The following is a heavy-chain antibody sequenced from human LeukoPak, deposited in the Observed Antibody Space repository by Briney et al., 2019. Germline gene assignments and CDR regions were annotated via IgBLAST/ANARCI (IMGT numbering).Heavy chain of an antibody. CDR3: ARDIAVAGDAFDI. Sequence: GGSLRLSCAASGFTFSSYSMNWVRQAPGKGLEWVSSISSSSSYIYYADSVKGRFTISRDNAKNSLYLQMNSLRAEDTAVYYCARDIAVAGDAFDIWGQGAMVTVSS. D-gene: IGHD6-19*01. CDR1: GFTFSSYS. J-gene: IGHJ3*02. CDR2: ISSSSSYI. V-gene: IGHV3-21*01.